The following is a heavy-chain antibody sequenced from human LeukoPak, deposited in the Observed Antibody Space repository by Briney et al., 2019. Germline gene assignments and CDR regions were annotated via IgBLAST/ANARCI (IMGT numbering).Heavy chain of an antibody. D-gene: IGHD4-17*01. V-gene: IGHV3-7*01. CDR1: GFTFSSYW. CDR2: IKQEGSEK. CDR3: ASRRDYADPTLDY. J-gene: IGHJ4*02. Sequence: GGSLRLSCAASGFTFSSYWMSWVRQAPGKGLEWGAKIKQEGSEKYYVDSVKGRFTISRDNAKNSLYMQMNSLKADDTAVYYCASRRDYADPTLDYWGQGTLVTVSS.